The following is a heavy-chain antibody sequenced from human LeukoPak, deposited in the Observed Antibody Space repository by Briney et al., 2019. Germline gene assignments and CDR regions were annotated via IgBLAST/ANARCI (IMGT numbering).Heavy chain of an antibody. CDR1: GGTFSSHA. J-gene: IGHJ5*02. Sequence: SVKVSCQASGGTFSSHAISWVRQAPGQGLEWMGGIIPIFGTANYAQKFQGRVTISADESTSTAYMELSSLRSEDTAVYYCARERTRKDYYDSSGYYWFDPWGQGTLVTVSS. CDR2: IIPIFGTA. CDR3: ARERTRKDYYDSSGYYWFDP. D-gene: IGHD3-22*01. V-gene: IGHV1-69*01.